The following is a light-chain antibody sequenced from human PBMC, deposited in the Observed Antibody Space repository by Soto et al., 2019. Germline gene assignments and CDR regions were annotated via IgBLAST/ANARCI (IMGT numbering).Light chain of an antibody. J-gene: IGLJ3*02. CDR1: SSNIGDNT. CDR3: ATWDDSLNGRV. CDR2: TDN. Sequence: QAVVAQPPSASGTPGQRVTISCSGSSSNIGDNTVNWYQQLPGTAPKLLISTDNQRPSGVPDRFSGSKSGTSASLAISGLQSEDEGDYYCATWDDSLNGRVFGGGTKLTVL. V-gene: IGLV1-44*01.